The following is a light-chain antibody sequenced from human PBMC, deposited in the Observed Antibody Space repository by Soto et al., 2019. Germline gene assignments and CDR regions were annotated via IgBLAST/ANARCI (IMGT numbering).Light chain of an antibody. J-gene: IGKJ1*01. V-gene: IGKV1-6*01. Sequence: AIQMTQSPSSLSASVGDRVTITCRASQDIRNDLGWFQQKPGKAPKLLISSASNLQSGAPSRFSGSGSGTDFTLTISSLQPEDFATNYYLQDYSYPPTFGQGTKVDIK. CDR2: SAS. CDR1: QDIRND. CDR3: LQDYSYPPT.